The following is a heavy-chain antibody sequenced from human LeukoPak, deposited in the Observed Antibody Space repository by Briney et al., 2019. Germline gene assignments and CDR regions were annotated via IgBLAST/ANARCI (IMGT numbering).Heavy chain of an antibody. CDR2: ISGSGGST. J-gene: IGHJ6*02. D-gene: IGHD1-26*01. Sequence: PGGSLRLSCAASGFTFSSYAMSWVRQAPGKGLEWVPAISGSGGSTYYADSVKGRFTISRDNSKNTLYLQMNSLRAEDTAVYYCAKDEVGARRYYYGMDVWGQGTTVTVSS. CDR1: GFTFSSYA. CDR3: AKDEVGARRYYYGMDV. V-gene: IGHV3-23*01.